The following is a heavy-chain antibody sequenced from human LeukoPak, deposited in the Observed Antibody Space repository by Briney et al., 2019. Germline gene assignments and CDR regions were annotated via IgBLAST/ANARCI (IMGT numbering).Heavy chain of an antibody. V-gene: IGHV4-59*08. CDR1: GGSISGYY. D-gene: IGHD2-8*01. Sequence: SETLSLTCSVSGGSISGYYRSWLRQPPGKGLEWIGYIFQTGYTTYNPSLSGRVTMSVDMSKNQFSLQLSSVTAADAAIYYCVRQPYTSGAYYFDYWGQGTLVTVSS. CDR2: IFQTGYT. J-gene: IGHJ4*02. CDR3: VRQPYTSGAYYFDY.